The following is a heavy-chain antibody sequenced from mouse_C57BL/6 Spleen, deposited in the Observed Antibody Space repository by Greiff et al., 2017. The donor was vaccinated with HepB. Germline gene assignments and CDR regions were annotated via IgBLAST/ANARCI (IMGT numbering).Heavy chain of an antibody. Sequence: QVHVKQPGAELVKPGASVKMSCKASGYTFTSYWITWVKQRPGQGLEWIGDIYPGSGSTNYNEKFKSKATLTVDTSSSTAYMQLSSLTSEDSAVYYCAKVWLRRGYFDYWGQGTLVTVSA. J-gene: IGHJ3*01. CDR3: AKVWLRRGYFDY. CDR2: IYPGSGST. V-gene: IGHV1-55*01. D-gene: IGHD2-2*01. CDR1: GYTFTSYW.